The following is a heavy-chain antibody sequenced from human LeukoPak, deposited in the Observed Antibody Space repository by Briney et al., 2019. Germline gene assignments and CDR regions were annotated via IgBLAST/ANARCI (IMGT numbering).Heavy chain of an antibody. CDR2: IRSKANSYAT. V-gene: IGHV3-73*01. CDR1: GFTFSGSA. J-gene: IGHJ4*02. Sequence: GGSLRLSCAASGFTFSGSAMHWVRQASGKGLEWVGRIRSKANSYATAYAASVKGRFTISRDDSKNTLYLQMNSLRAEDTAVYYCAKSALYCSSTSCYLFDYWGQGTLVTVSS. CDR3: AKSALYCSSTSCYLFDY. D-gene: IGHD2-2*01.